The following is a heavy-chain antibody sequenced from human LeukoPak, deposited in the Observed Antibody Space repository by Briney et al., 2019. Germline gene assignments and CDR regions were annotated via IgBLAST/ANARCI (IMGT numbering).Heavy chain of an antibody. CDR2: TYYGSKWYN. D-gene: IGHD1-26*01. CDR3: ARVGRSGTDYEY. V-gene: IGHV6-1*01. J-gene: IGHJ4*02. CDR1: GDSVSSNSAT. Sequence: SQTLSLTCAISGDSVSSNSATWDWIRQPPSRGLEWLGRTYYGSKWYNDYAVSVKSRITINPDTSKNQFSLHLNSVTPEDTAVYYCARVGRSGTDYEYWGQGTLVTVSS.